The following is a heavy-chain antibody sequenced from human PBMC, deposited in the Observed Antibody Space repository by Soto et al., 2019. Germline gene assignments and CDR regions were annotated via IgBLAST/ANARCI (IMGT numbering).Heavy chain of an antibody. CDR1: GFTFSDHY. V-gene: IGHV3-72*01. Sequence: GGSLRLSCAASGFTFSDHYMDWVRQAPGKGLEWVGRVTNKVNSYDTHYAACGRGRFTISRDDSKNSVFLQMSSLKTEDTAVYYCVSPPGHLRELPFYYYYPMDVWGQGTTVTVSS. J-gene: IGHJ6*02. CDR2: VTNKVNSYDT. CDR3: VSPPGHLRELPFYYYYPMDV. D-gene: IGHD1-7*01.